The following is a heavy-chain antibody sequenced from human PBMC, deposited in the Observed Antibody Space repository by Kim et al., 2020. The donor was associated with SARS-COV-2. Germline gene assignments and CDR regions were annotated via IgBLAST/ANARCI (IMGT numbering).Heavy chain of an antibody. Sequence: YYADSVKGRFTISKDNAKNSLYLQMNSLRAEDTAVYYCAREIAAAGGMDVWGQGTTVTVSS. J-gene: IGHJ6*02. D-gene: IGHD6-13*01. V-gene: IGHV3-21*01. CDR3: AREIAAAGGMDV.